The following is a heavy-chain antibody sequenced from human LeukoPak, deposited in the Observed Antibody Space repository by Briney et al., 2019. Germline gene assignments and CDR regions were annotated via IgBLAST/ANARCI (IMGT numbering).Heavy chain of an antibody. V-gene: IGHV4-4*07. Sequence: PSETLSLTCTVSGGSISSYYWSWIRQPAGKGLEWIGRIYTSGSTNYNPSLKSRVTMSVDTSKNQFSLKLSSVTAADTAVYYCASHYYDSSGYYNYFDYWGQGTLVTVSS. CDR1: GGSISSYY. CDR3: ASHYYDSSGYYNYFDY. CDR2: IYTSGST. J-gene: IGHJ4*02. D-gene: IGHD3-22*01.